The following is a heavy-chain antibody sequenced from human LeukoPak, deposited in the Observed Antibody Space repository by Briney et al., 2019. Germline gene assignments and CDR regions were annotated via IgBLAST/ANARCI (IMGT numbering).Heavy chain of an antibody. Sequence: SQTLSLTCTVSGGSISSGDYYWSWLRQPPGKGLEWIGYIYYSGSTYYNPSLKSRVTISVDTSKNQFSLKLSSVTAADTAVYYCARLPAMVRGDPTHYFDYWGQGTLVTVSS. CDR2: IYYSGST. V-gene: IGHV4-30-4*01. CDR1: GGSISSGDYY. D-gene: IGHD3-10*01. CDR3: ARLPAMVRGDPTHYFDY. J-gene: IGHJ4*02.